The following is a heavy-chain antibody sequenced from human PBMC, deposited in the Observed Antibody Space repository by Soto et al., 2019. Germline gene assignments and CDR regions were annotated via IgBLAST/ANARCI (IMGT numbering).Heavy chain of an antibody. V-gene: IGHV3-53*02. CDR3: TTAVAGRY. CDR1: GFTVSSNY. Sequence: EVQLVETGGGLIQPGGSLRLSCAASGFTVSSNYMSWVRQAPGKGLEWVSVIYSGGSTYYADSVKGRFTISRDNSKNTLYLQMNSLKTEDTAVYYCTTAVAGRYWGQGTLVTVSS. J-gene: IGHJ4*02. D-gene: IGHD6-19*01. CDR2: IYSGGST.